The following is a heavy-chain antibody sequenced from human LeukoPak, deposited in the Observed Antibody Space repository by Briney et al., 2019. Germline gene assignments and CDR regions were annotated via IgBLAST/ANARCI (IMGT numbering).Heavy chain of an antibody. V-gene: IGHV4-59*08. CDR1: GGSISSYY. D-gene: IGHD1-1*01. Sequence: PSETLSLTCTVSGGSISSYYWSWIRQPPGKGLEWIGYIYYSGTTNYNPPLNSRVTISVDTSKNQFSLKLSYVTAADTAVYFCARYWSRFDYWGQGTLVTVSS. J-gene: IGHJ4*02. CDR3: ARYWSRFDY. CDR2: IYYSGTT.